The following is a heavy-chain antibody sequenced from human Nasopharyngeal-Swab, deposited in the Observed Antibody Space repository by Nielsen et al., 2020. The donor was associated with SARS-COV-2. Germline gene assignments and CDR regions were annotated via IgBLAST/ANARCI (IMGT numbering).Heavy chain of an antibody. CDR2: ISSSSYI. J-gene: IGHJ5*02. V-gene: IGHV3-21*01. CDR1: GFTFSSYS. D-gene: IGHD3-10*01. CDR3: ARSPGSITMVRGVIMTGWFDP. Sequence: GESLKISCAASGFTFSSYSMNWVRQAPGKGLEWVSSISSSSYIFYADSVKGRFTISRDNAKKSLYLQMNSLRAEDTAVYYCARSPGSITMVRGVIMTGWFDPWGQGTLVTVSS.